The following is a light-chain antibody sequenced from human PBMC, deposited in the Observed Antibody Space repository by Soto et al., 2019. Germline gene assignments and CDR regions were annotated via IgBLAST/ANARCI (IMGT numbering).Light chain of an antibody. V-gene: IGLV1-47*01. CDR3: SAWDDSLSGVV. J-gene: IGLJ2*01. Sequence: QAAVTQPPSASGTPGQRVTISCSGSSSHIGSNYVYWYQQLPGTDPKLLIYRNNQRPSGVPDRFSGSKSGTAASRAISGRRSDDEADYYCSAWDDSLSGVVFGGGTKLTVL. CDR1: SSHIGSNY. CDR2: RNN.